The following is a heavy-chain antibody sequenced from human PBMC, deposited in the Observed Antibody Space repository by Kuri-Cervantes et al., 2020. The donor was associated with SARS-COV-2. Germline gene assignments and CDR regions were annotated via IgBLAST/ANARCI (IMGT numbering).Heavy chain of an antibody. J-gene: IGHJ5*02. Sequence: GSLRLSCTVSGGSISSSSYYWGWIRQPPGKGLEWIGSIYYSGNTYYNPSLKSRVTISVDTSKNQFSLKLSSVTAADTAVYYCARHNRHYDFWSGYSSPYNWFDPWGQGTLVTVSS. V-gene: IGHV4-39*01. CDR3: ARHNRHYDFWSGYSSPYNWFDP. CDR1: GGSISSSSYY. CDR2: IYYSGNT. D-gene: IGHD3-3*01.